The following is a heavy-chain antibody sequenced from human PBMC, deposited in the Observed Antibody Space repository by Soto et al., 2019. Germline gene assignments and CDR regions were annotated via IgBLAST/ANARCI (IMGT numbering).Heavy chain of an antibody. Sequence: HGESLKISFKGSGYSFTSYWIGWVLQMRGKGWEWMGIIYPGDSDPRYSPSFHGQVTISADKSISTAYLHWSILKPSTTAMYYCARHYYDLWSGSISGTLGYWGQGTLVTVSS. CDR2: IYPGDSDP. CDR3: ARHYYDLWSGSISGTLGY. J-gene: IGHJ4*02. CDR1: GYSFTSYW. D-gene: IGHD3-3*01. V-gene: IGHV5-51*01.